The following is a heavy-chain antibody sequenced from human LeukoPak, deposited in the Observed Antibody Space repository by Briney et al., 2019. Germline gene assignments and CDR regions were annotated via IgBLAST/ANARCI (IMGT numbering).Heavy chain of an antibody. V-gene: IGHV1-18*01. Sequence: ASVKVSCNASGYTFTSYGISWVRQAPGQGLEWMGWTSAYNGNTNYAQKLQGRVTMTTDTSMSTAYMELRSLRSDDTGVYYCARDQATERYSSSWYEDYWGQGTLVTVSS. D-gene: IGHD6-13*01. J-gene: IGHJ4*02. CDR3: ARDQATERYSSSWYEDY. CDR2: TSAYNGNT. CDR1: GYTFTSYG.